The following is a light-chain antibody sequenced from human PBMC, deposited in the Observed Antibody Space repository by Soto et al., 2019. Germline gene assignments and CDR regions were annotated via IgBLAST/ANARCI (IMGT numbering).Light chain of an antibody. J-gene: IGKJ5*01. Sequence: DIQMTQSPSSLSASVGNRVTITCRASQSISTDLNWYQKKPGKAPNLLIYDASHLQSGVPSRFSGSGGGTDFTLSISSVQPEDFATYFCQQSYMDPITFGQGTQLEI. CDR2: DAS. V-gene: IGKV1-39*01. CDR1: QSISTD. CDR3: QQSYMDPIT.